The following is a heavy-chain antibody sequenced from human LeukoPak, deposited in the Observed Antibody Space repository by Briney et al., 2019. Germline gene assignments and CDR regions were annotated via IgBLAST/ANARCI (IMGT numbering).Heavy chain of an antibody. J-gene: IGHJ6*03. CDR1: GGSISSSSYY. CDR2: IYYSGST. D-gene: IGHD6-6*01. Sequence: SETLSLTCTVSGGSISSSSYYWGWIRQPPGKGLEWIGSIYYSGSTYYNPSLKSRVTISVDTSKNQFSLKLSSVTAADTAVYYCARGLYSSSSFGYYYYYMDVWGKGTTVTVSS. V-gene: IGHV4-39*07. CDR3: ARGLYSSSSFGYYYYYMDV.